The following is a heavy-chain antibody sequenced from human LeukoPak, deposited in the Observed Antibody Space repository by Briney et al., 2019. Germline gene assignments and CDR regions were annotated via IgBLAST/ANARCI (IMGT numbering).Heavy chain of an antibody. Sequence: HPGGSLRLSCAASGFTFSSYAMSWVRQAPGKGLEWVSAISGTGGRTYYADSVKGRFTISRDNAKNSLSLQMNNLRVEDTAVYYCARAGSHWHYVYWGQGTVVTVSS. J-gene: IGHJ4*02. CDR2: ISGTGGRT. CDR3: ARAGSHWHYVY. D-gene: IGHD3-10*01. V-gene: IGHV3-23*01. CDR1: GFTFSSYA.